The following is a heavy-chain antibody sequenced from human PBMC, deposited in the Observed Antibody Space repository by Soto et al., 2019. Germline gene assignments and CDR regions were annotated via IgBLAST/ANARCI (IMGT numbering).Heavy chain of an antibody. J-gene: IGHJ5*02. CDR3: AKEATDPVGGENWFDP. Sequence: HPGGSLRLSCAASGFTFSSYAMSWVRQAPGKGLEWVSAISGSGGSTYYADSVKGRFTISRDNSKNTLYLQMNSLRAEDTAVYYCAKEATDPVGGENWFDPWGQGTLVTVSS. V-gene: IGHV3-23*01. CDR1: GFTFSSYA. CDR2: ISGSGGST. D-gene: IGHD3-16*01.